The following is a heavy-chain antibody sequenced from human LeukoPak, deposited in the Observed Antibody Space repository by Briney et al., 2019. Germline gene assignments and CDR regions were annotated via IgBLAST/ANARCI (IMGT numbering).Heavy chain of an antibody. Sequence: GGSLRLSCAASGFTFSSYSMTWVRQAPGKGLEWVSSISSSSSYIYYADSVKGRFTISRDNAKNSLYLQMNSLRAEDTAVYYCAREKSGYLDYWGQGTLVTVSS. D-gene: IGHD2-15*01. CDR3: AREKSGYLDY. V-gene: IGHV3-21*01. CDR1: GFTFSSYS. CDR2: ISSSSSYI. J-gene: IGHJ4*02.